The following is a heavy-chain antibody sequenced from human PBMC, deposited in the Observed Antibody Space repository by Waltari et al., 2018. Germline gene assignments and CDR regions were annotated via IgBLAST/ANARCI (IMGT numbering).Heavy chain of an antibody. CDR1: GGSFSSYW. Sequence: QVQLQESGPGLVKPSETLSLTCAVSGGSFSSYWWSWIRQPPGKGLEWIGEINGNSGSTNYNPSLKSRVTISKDASKNQFSLKLSSVTAADTAVYYCARDFGSRYYFDYWGQGVLVTVSP. D-gene: IGHD2-15*01. CDR2: INGNSGST. CDR3: ARDFGSRYYFDY. J-gene: IGHJ4*02. V-gene: IGHV4-59*12.